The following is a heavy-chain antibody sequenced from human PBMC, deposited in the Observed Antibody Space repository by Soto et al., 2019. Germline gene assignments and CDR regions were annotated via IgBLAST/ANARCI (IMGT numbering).Heavy chain of an antibody. V-gene: IGHV4-31*11. Sequence: SETLSLTCAFSGGSVSSGGYYWSWIRQHPGKGLEWIGYIYYSGSTYYNPSLKSRVTISVDTSKNQFSLKLSSVTAADTAVYYCASAVTYDSSGYYWDFDYWGQGTLVTVSS. CDR1: GGSVSSGGYY. J-gene: IGHJ4*02. CDR2: IYYSGST. D-gene: IGHD3-22*01. CDR3: ASAVTYDSSGYYWDFDY.